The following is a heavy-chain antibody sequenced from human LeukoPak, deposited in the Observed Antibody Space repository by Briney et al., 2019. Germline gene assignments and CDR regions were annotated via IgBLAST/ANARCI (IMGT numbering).Heavy chain of an antibody. Sequence: SETLSLTCTVSGGSISNYYWSWIRQPPGKGLEWIGYIYSRGSTNYNPSLESRVTISVDTSKNQFSLKLSSVTAADTAVYYCARQPPGSNYCYRAYWYFDLWCRGTLVTVAS. CDR2: IYSRGST. V-gene: IGHV4-59*08. J-gene: IGHJ2*01. D-gene: IGHD5-18*01. CDR1: GGSISNYY. CDR3: ARQPPGSNYCYRAYWYFDL.